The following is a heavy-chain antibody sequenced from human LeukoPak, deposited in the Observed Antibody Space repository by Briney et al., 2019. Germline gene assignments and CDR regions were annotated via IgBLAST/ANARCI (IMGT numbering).Heavy chain of an antibody. CDR1: GFTFSSYS. CDR3: AAWRRRRWFDP. D-gene: IGHD1-14*01. Sequence: GGSLRLSCAASGFTFSSYSMNWVRQAPGKGLEWVSSISSSSSYIYYADSVKGRFTISRDNAKNSLYLQMNSLRAEDTAVYYCAAWRRRRWFDPWGQGTLVTVSS. J-gene: IGHJ5*02. V-gene: IGHV3-21*01. CDR2: ISSSSSYI.